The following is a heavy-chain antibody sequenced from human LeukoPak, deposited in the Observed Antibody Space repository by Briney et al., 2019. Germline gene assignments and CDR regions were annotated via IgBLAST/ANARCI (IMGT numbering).Heavy chain of an antibody. J-gene: IGHJ5*02. Sequence: ASVKVSCKATAYTFTNYGISWLRHDPGQRLQWIGWIRSYNGNTKKVQKFRGRVTMTTDTSTSTAYMELRSLRSDDTVFFFKQKTAYEILTGYFQPNWFDPWGQGTLVTVSS. D-gene: IGHD3-9*01. CDR1: AYTFTNYG. CDR3: QKTAYEILTGYFQPNWFDP. CDR2: IRSYNGNT. V-gene: IGHV1-18*01.